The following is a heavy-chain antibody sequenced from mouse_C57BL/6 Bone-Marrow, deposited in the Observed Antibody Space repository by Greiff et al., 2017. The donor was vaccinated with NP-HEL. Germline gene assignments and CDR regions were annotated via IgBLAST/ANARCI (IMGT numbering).Heavy chain of an antibody. CDR2: FNPYNDDT. CDR1: GYTFTTYP. D-gene: IGHD1-1*01. Sequence: QVQLKQSGAELVKPGASVKMSCKASGYTFTTYPIEWMKQSHGKCLEWIGNFNPYNDDTKYNAKFKGKATLTVEKSSSTVYMDLSRVTSDDSAVYYGSRRSNFDDAMDYCGRGTSVTVSS. J-gene: IGHJ4*01. CDR3: SRRSNFDDAMDY. V-gene: IGHV1-47*01.